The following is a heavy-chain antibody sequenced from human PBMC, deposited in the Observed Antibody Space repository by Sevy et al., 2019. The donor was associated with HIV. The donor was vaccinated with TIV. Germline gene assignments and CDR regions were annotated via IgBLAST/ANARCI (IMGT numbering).Heavy chain of an antibody. Sequence: GGSLRLSCTASGFTFGDYCMSWVRQAPGKGLEWVAFLKSDVYGGTVDHAASVRGRFVNSRDDSKTMAYLQMNDLKTEDTCVYYCTRWKAAQSIFDYWGQGALVTVSS. D-gene: IGHD6-13*01. V-gene: IGHV3-49*04. J-gene: IGHJ4*02. CDR2: LKSDVYGGTV. CDR1: GFTFGDYC. CDR3: TRWKAAQSIFDY.